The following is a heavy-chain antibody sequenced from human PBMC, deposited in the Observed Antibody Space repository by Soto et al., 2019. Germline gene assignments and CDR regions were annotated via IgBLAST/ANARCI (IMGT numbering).Heavy chain of an antibody. J-gene: IGHJ6*02. CDR2: INAGNGNT. D-gene: IGHD6-19*01. Sequence: EASVKVSCKASGYTFTSYAMHWVRQAPGQRLEWMGWINAGNGNTKYSQKFQGRVTITRDTSASTAYMELSSLRSEDTAVYYCARDLQEQWLVFNYYGMDVWGQGTTVTVSS. CDR1: GYTFTSYA. V-gene: IGHV1-3*01. CDR3: ARDLQEQWLVFNYYGMDV.